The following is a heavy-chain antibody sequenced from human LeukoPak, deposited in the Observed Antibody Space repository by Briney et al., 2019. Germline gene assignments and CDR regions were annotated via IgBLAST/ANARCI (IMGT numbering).Heavy chain of an antibody. D-gene: IGHD2-2*01. Sequence: SQTLSLTCAISGGSVSSNSAAWNWIRQSPSRGLEWLGRTYYRSKWYNDYAVSVKSRITINPDTSKNQFSLQLNSVTPEDTAVYYCARDLDVVVPAADFNWFDPWGQGTLVTVSS. CDR1: GGSVSSNSAA. V-gene: IGHV6-1*01. CDR2: TYYRSKWYN. J-gene: IGHJ5*02. CDR3: ARDLDVVVPAADFNWFDP.